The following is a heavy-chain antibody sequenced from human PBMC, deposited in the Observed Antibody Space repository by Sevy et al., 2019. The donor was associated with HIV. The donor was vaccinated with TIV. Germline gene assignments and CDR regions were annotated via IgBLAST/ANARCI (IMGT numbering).Heavy chain of an antibody. CDR2: ISSSSSTI. J-gene: IGHJ5*02. Sequence: GGSLRLSCAASGFTFSSYSMNWVRQAPGKGLEWVSYISSSSSTIYYADSVKGRFTISRDNAKNSLYLQMNSLRAEDTAVYYCARGYYDFWSGPPATKAYNWFDPWGQGTLVTVSS. CDR1: GFTFSSYS. D-gene: IGHD3-3*01. CDR3: ARGYYDFWSGPPATKAYNWFDP. V-gene: IGHV3-48*01.